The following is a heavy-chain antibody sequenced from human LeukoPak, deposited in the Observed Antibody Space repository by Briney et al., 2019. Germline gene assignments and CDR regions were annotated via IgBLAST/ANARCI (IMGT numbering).Heavy chain of an antibody. CDR1: GGSISSSDYY. CDR3: ARPYYYDSRIDP. J-gene: IGHJ5*02. D-gene: IGHD3-22*01. Sequence: PSETLSLTCTVSGGSISSSDYYWSWIRQPPGKGLEWIAYIYYSGSTYYNPSLKSRVTMSADTSKNQLSLKLSSVTAADTAVYYCARPYYYDSRIDPWGQGILVTVSS. CDR2: IYYSGST. V-gene: IGHV4-30-4*01.